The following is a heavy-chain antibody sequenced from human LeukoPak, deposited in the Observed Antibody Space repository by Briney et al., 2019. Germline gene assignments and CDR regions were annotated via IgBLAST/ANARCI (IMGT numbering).Heavy chain of an antibody. CDR2: ISGSGGST. J-gene: IGHJ6*02. Sequence: GGSLRLSCAASGFTFSSYAMSWVRQAPGKGLEWVSAISGSGGSTYYADSVKGRFTISRDNSKNTLYLQMNSLRAEDAAVYFCATRQQVTSGLDVWGQGTTVTVSS. CDR1: GFTFSSYA. V-gene: IGHV3-23*01. D-gene: IGHD4-23*01. CDR3: ATRQQVTSGLDV.